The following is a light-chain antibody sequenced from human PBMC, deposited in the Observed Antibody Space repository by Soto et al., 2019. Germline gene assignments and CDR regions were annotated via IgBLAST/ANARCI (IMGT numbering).Light chain of an antibody. CDR2: DAS. J-gene: IGKJ5*01. V-gene: IGKV3-11*01. CDR1: QSVSSY. CDR3: QHRSIWPVS. Sequence: EIVLTQSPATLSLSPGERATLSCRASQSVSSYLAWYQQKPGQAPRLLMFDASNRATGIPARFSGSGSGTDFTLTISSLEPEAFEVYYCQHRSIWPVSFGQGTRLEIK.